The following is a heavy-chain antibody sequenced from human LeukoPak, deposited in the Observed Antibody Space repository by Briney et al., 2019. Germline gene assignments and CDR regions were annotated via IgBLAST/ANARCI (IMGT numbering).Heavy chain of an antibody. Sequence: GGSLRLSCSVSGFTFSTYVMHWVRQAPGKGLEYVSAISSNGDNTYYADSVKGRFTISRDNSKNTLYLQMSSLRSDDTAVYYCVRGTGYWGQGTLVTVSS. V-gene: IGHV3-64D*06. CDR2: ISSNGDNT. CDR3: VRGTGY. CDR1: GFTFSTYV. J-gene: IGHJ4*02.